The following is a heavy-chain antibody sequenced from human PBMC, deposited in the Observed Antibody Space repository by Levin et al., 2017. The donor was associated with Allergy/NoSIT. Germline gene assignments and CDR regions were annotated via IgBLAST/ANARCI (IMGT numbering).Heavy chain of an antibody. CDR3: ARGGRVPYDLDPLHI. J-gene: IGHJ3*02. Sequence: SETLSLTCAVYGGSFSDYYWNWIRQPPGKGLEWVGEINHSGRTNYNASLKSRITLSMDTSENQFSLRLNSVTAADTAVYYCARGGRVPYDLDPLHIWGQGTMVTVSS. CDR1: GGSFSDYY. CDR2: INHSGRT. D-gene: IGHD3-16*01. V-gene: IGHV4-34*01.